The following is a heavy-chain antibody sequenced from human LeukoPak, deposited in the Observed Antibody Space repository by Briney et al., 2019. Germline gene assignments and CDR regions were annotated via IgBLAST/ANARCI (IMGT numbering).Heavy chain of an antibody. J-gene: IGHJ4*02. Sequence: GGSLRLSCAASGFTFGTYAMHWVRQAPGKGLEWLAIISSDENTQYYADSVKGRFTISRDNSKNTLYLQMNSLRAEDTAVYYCAKGSSPFDYWGQGTLVTVSS. D-gene: IGHD6-13*01. CDR1: GFTFGTYA. CDR3: AKGSSPFDY. V-gene: IGHV3-30*04. CDR2: ISSDENTQ.